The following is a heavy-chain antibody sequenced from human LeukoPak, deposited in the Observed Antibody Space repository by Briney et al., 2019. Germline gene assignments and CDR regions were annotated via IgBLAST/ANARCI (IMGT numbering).Heavy chain of an antibody. D-gene: IGHD6-13*01. CDR2: ISGSGGGT. Sequence: GGSLRLSCAASGFTFSSLAMSWVRQAPGKGLEWVSTISGSGGGTYYADSVKGRFTISRDNSKNTLYLQMNSLRAEDTAVYYCARGVAAAGTPGYWGQGTLVTVSS. CDR3: ARGVAAAGTPGY. V-gene: IGHV3-23*01. J-gene: IGHJ4*02. CDR1: GFTFSSLA.